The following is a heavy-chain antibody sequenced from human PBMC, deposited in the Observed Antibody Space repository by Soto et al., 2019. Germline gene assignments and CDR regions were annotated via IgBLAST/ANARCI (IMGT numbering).Heavy chain of an antibody. CDR2: TYYRSRWYN. D-gene: IGHD1-7*01. V-gene: IGHV6-1*01. J-gene: IGHJ6*03. CDR3: AGTTSHYWYYMDV. Sequence: SQTLSLTCAISGDSVSSNNAAWNWIRQSPSRGLEWLGRTYYRSRWYNDYAVSVKSRITVNPDTSKNQFSLQLTSVTPEDTAVYYCAGTTSHYWYYMDVWGIGTTVTVSS. CDR1: GDSVSSNNAA.